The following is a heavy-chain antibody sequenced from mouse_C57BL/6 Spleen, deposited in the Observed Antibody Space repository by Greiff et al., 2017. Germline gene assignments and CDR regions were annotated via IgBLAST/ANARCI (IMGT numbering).Heavy chain of an antibody. CDR3: ARDPPYY. CDR2: ISYDGSN. V-gene: IGHV3-6*01. CDR1: GYSITSGYY. Sequence: EVKLQESGPGLVKPSQSLSLTCSVTGYSITSGYYWNWIRQFPGNKLEWMGYISYDGSNNYNPSLKNRISITRDKSKNQFFLKLNSVTTEDTATYYCARDPPYYWGQGTTLTVSS. D-gene: IGHD6-5*01. J-gene: IGHJ2*01.